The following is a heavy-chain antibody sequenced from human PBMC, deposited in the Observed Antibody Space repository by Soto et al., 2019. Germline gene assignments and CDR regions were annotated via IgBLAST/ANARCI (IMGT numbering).Heavy chain of an antibody. V-gene: IGHV5-10-1*03. Sequence: EVQLVQSGAEVKKPGESLRISCKGSGYSFTSYWISWVRQMPGKGLEWMGRIDPSDSYTNYSPSFQGHVTISADKSISTAYLQWSSLKASDTAMYYCARQGGSEYGDSSYYYGMDVWGQGTTVTVSS. J-gene: IGHJ6*02. D-gene: IGHD4-17*01. CDR3: ARQGGSEYGDSSYYYGMDV. CDR1: GYSFTSYW. CDR2: IDPSDSYT.